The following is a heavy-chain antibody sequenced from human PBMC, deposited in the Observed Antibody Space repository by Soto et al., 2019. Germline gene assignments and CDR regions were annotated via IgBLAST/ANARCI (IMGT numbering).Heavy chain of an antibody. V-gene: IGHV1-18*01. J-gene: IGHJ6*02. CDR2: ISAYNGNT. Sequence: GASVKVSCKASGYTFTSYGISWVRQAPGQGLEWMGWISAYNGNTNYAQKLQGRVTMTTDTSTSTAYMELRSLRSEDTAVYYCAGGYSSSWDFYYYYGMDVWGQGTTVTVSS. CDR3: AGGYSSSWDFYYYYGMDV. CDR1: GYTFTSYG. D-gene: IGHD6-13*01.